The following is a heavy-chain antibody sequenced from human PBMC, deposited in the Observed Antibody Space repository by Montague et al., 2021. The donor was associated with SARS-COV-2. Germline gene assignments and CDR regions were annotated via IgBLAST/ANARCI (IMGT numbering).Heavy chain of an antibody. CDR2: IYYSGST. J-gene: IGHJ3*02. CDR3: AGKSITMVQGVMMGAFDI. Sequence: SETLSLTCTVSGGSISSSSYYWGWIRQPPGKGLEWIGSIYYSGSTYYNPSLKSRVTISVDTSKNQFSLKLSSVTAADTAVYYCAGKSITMVQGVMMGAFDIWGQGTMVTVSS. CDR1: GGSISSSSYY. V-gene: IGHV4-39*07. D-gene: IGHD3-10*01.